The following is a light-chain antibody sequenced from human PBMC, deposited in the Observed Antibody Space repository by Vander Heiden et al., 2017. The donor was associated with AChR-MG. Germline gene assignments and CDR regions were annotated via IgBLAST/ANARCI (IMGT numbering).Light chain of an antibody. CDR1: QSVSSY. CDR3: QQRSNWPRRLT. Sequence: EIVFTHSPATLSLSPGERATLSCRASQSVSSYLAWYQQKPGQAPRLLIYDASNRATGIPARFSGSGSGTDFTLTISSLEPEDFAVYYCQQRSNWPRRLTFGGGTKVEIK. CDR2: DAS. V-gene: IGKV3-11*01. J-gene: IGKJ4*01.